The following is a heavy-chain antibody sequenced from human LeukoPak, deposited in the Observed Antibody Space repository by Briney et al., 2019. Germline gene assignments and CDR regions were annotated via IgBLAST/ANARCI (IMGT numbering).Heavy chain of an antibody. J-gene: IGHJ6*03. CDR1: GSTFSAYY. D-gene: IGHD3-10*01. Sequence: SVKVSCKASGSTFSAYYMHWVRQAPGQGLEWMGGIIPSFGTANYAQKFQGRVTITADESTSTAYMELSSLRSEDTAVYYCARDHTRMVRGVTYYYYYMDVWGKGTTVTISS. V-gene: IGHV1-69*13. CDR3: ARDHTRMVRGVTYYYYYMDV. CDR2: IIPSFGTA.